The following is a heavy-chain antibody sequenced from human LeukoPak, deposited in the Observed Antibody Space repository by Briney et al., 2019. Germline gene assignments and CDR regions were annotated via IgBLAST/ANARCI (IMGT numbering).Heavy chain of an antibody. CDR1: GGSISSHY. V-gene: IGHV4-59*11. CDR2: IYYSGYT. CDR3: ARGLGNYFDY. D-gene: IGHD7-27*01. Sequence: SETLSLTCTVSGGSISSHYWSWIRQSPGKRLEWIGYIYYSGYTNYNPSLKNRVTISVDTSGNQFSLKLSPVTAADTAVYYCARGLGNYFDYWGQGTLVTVSS. J-gene: IGHJ4*02.